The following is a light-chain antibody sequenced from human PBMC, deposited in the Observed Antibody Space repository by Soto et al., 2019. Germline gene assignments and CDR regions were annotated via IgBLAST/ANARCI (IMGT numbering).Light chain of an antibody. CDR1: SSNIGSNY. CDR3: ATWDDSVSGPV. V-gene: IGLV1-47*01. J-gene: IGLJ2*01. Sequence: QAVVTQPPSASGTPGQRVTISCSGSSSNIGSNYVYWYQQLPGTAPKLLIYRNNQRPSGVPDRFSGSKSGTSASLAISGLRSEDEADYYCATWDDSVSGPVFGGGTKLTVL. CDR2: RNN.